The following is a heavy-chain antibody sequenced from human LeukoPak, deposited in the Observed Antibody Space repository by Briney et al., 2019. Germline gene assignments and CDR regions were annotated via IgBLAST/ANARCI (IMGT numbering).Heavy chain of an antibody. V-gene: IGHV1-69*04. CDR1: GGTFSSYA. CDR3: ARERPIAARPFYYYGMDV. D-gene: IGHD6-6*01. Sequence: AVKVSCKASGGTFSSYAISWVRQAPGQGLEWVGRIIPILGIANYAQKFQGRVTITADKSTSTAYMELSSLRSEDTAVYYCARERPIAARPFYYYGMDVWGQGTTVTVSS. J-gene: IGHJ6*02. CDR2: IIPILGIA.